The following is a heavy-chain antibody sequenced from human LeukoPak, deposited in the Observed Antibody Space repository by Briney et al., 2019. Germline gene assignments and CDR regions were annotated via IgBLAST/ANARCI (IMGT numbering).Heavy chain of an antibody. V-gene: IGHV4-38-2*02. CDR2: IYHSGST. J-gene: IGHJ4*02. Sequence: SETLSLTCAVSGYSISSGYYWGWIRQPPGRGLEWIGSIYHSGSTYYNPSLKSRVTISVDTSKNQFSLKLSSVTAADTAVYYCARDYGDYGAPFDYWGQGTLVTVSS. D-gene: IGHD4-17*01. CDR3: ARDYGDYGAPFDY. CDR1: GYSISSGYY.